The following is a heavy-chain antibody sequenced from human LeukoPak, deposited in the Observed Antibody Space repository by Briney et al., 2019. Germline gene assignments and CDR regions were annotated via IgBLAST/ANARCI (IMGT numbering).Heavy chain of an antibody. Sequence: ASVKVSCKASGYTFTGYYMHWVRQAPGKGLEWMGGFDPEDGETIYAQKFQGRVTMTEDTSTDTAYMELSSLRSEDTAVYYCANFVHLMGFDYWGQGTLVTVSS. CDR2: FDPEDGET. V-gene: IGHV1-24*01. D-gene: IGHD2-8*01. J-gene: IGHJ4*02. CDR1: GYTFTGYY. CDR3: ANFVHLMGFDY.